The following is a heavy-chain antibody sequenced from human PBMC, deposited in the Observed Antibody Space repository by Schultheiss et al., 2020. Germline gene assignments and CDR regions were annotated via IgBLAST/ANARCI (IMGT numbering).Heavy chain of an antibody. V-gene: IGHV3-48*01. D-gene: IGHD3-3*01. CDR1: GFSFSSYS. CDR3: ARDDFWSGYLFVH. J-gene: IGHJ4*02. Sequence: GGSLRLSCAASGFSFSSYSMDWVRQAPGKGLEWVSYISGDSDTIHYADSVKGRFTISRDNAQNSLYLQMNSLRAEDTAVYYCARDDFWSGYLFVHWGQGTLVTVSS. CDR2: ISGDSDTI.